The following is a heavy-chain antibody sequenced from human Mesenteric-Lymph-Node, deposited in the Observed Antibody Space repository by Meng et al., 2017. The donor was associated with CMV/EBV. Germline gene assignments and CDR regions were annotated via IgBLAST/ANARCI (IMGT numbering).Heavy chain of an antibody. Sequence: GSLRLSCIVSGASVSTASYYWTWIRRPPGKALEWMGYIYYSGNTRDNPSLKTRVTMSVDTSKNRFSLSLTSVTAADTGLYYCARVRDFYESSGYIDSWGQGIQVTVSS. CDR1: GASVSTASYY. V-gene: IGHV4-61*01. CDR2: IYYSGNT. D-gene: IGHD3-22*01. CDR3: ARVRDFYESSGYIDS. J-gene: IGHJ4*02.